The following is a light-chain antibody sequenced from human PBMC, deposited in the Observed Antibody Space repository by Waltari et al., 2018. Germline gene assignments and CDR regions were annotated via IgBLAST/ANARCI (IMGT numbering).Light chain of an antibody. CDR3: QQYNDYPYT. CDR2: QAS. Sequence: DIQMTQSPSTLSASLGDRATITCRASQSFSTWLAWYQQKPGKAPKLLIHQASTLRSGVPSRFSGSESGTEFILTINSLQPDDFATYFCQQYNDYPYTFGQGTKLEIK. V-gene: IGKV1-5*03. CDR1: QSFSTW. J-gene: IGKJ2*01.